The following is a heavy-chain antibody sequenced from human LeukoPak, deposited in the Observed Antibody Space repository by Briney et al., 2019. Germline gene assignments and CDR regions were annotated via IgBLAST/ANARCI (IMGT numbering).Heavy chain of an antibody. CDR2: ISSSGSTM. Sequence: GGSLRLSCAASGFTFSSYEMNWVRQAPGKGLEWVSYISSSGSTMYYADSVKGRFTISRDNAKNSLYLQMNSLRAEDTAVYYCARALQWLRSYYGMDVWGQGTTVTVSS. V-gene: IGHV3-48*03. D-gene: IGHD5-12*01. J-gene: IGHJ6*02. CDR3: ARALQWLRSYYGMDV. CDR1: GFTFSSYE.